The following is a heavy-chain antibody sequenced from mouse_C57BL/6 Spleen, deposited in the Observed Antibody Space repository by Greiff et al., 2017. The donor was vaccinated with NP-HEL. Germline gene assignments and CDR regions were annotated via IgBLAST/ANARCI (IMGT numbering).Heavy chain of an antibody. Sequence: VQLQQSGAELVMPGASVKLSCKASGYTFTSYWMHWVKQRPGQGLEWIGEIDPSDSYTNYNQKFKGKSTLTVDKSSSTAYMQLSSLTSEDSAVYYCARRGITTVVATEAMDYWGQGTSVTVSS. D-gene: IGHD1-1*01. CDR2: IDPSDSYT. J-gene: IGHJ4*01. CDR1: GYTFTSYW. V-gene: IGHV1-69*01. CDR3: ARRGITTVVATEAMDY.